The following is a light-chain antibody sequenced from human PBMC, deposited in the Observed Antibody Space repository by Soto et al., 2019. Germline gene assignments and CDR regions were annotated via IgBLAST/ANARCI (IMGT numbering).Light chain of an antibody. J-gene: IGLJ2*01. CDR3: ATWDTSLSVGV. CDR2: DNN. Sequence: QSVLTQPPSVSAAPGQKVTISCSGSSSSIGKNYVSWYRQLPGTAPKLLIYDNNRRPSGIPDRFSGSKSGTSATLGITGLQTGDEADYYCATWDTSLSVGVFGGGTKVTVL. V-gene: IGLV1-51*01. CDR1: SSSIGKNY.